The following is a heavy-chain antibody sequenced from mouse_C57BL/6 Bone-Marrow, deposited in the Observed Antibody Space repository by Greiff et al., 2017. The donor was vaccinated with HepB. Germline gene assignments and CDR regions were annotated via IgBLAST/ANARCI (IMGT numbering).Heavy chain of an antibody. CDR1: GYTFTSYG. CDR2: IYPRSGNT. J-gene: IGHJ2*01. D-gene: IGHD1-1*01. Sequence: VQLQQSGAELARPGASVKLSCKASGYTFTSYGISWVKQRTGQGLEWIGEIYPRSGNTYYNEKFKGKATLTADKSSSTAYRELRSLTSEDSAVYFCAREGDSSYYFDYWGQGTTLTVSS. CDR3: AREGDSSYYFDY. V-gene: IGHV1-81*01.